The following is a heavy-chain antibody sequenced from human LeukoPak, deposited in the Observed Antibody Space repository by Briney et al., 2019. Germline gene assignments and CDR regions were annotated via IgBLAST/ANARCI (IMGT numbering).Heavy chain of an antibody. Sequence: SVKVSRTASGGTFSSYAISWVRQAPGQGLEWMGGIIPIFGTANYAQKFQGRVTITADESTSTAYMELSSLRSEDTAVYYCARVKVIGYYDSSGEWDYWGQGTLVTVSS. CDR3: ARVKVIGYYDSSGEWDY. V-gene: IGHV1-69*13. CDR1: GGTFSSYA. J-gene: IGHJ4*02. D-gene: IGHD3-22*01. CDR2: IIPIFGTA.